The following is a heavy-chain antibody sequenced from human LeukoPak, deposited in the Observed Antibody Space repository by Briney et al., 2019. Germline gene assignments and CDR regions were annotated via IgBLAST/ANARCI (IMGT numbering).Heavy chain of an antibody. V-gene: IGHV1-69*05. Sequence: SVKVSCKASGGTFSSYAISWVRQAPGQGLEWMGGIIPIFGTANYAQKFQGRVTITTDESTSTAYMELSSLRSEDTAVYYCARALGYCSGGSCYSSWFDPWGQGTLVTVSS. D-gene: IGHD2-15*01. CDR1: GGTFSSYA. CDR2: IIPIFGTA. CDR3: ARALGYCSGGSCYSSWFDP. J-gene: IGHJ5*02.